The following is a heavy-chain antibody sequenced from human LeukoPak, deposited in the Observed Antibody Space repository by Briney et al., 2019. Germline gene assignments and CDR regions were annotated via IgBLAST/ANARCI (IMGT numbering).Heavy chain of an antibody. J-gene: IGHJ4*02. CDR2: MYYSGST. D-gene: IGHD3-16*02. Sequence: SETLSLTCTVSGGSISSSSYYWGWIRQPPGKGLEWIGSMYYSGSTYYSPSLKSRVTISVDTSKNQFSLKLSSVTAADTAVYYCARHGRISTVWGSYRYTGYFDYWGQGTLVTVSS. CDR1: GGSISSSSYY. V-gene: IGHV4-39*01. CDR3: ARHGRISTVWGSYRYTGYFDY.